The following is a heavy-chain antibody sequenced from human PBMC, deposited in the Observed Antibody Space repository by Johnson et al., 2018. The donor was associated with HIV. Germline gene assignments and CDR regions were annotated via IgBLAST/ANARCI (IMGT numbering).Heavy chain of an antibody. CDR3: ARGIAAAAMTLHAFDI. V-gene: IGHV3-66*01. CDR1: GFTVSANY. D-gene: IGHD6-13*01. Sequence: MLLVESGGGLVQPGGSLRLSCAASGFTVSANYMSWVRQAPGKGLEWVSVIYSGGSTYYADSVKGRFIISRDNSKNTLNLQMNSLRAEDTAVYYCARGIAAAAMTLHAFDIWGQGAVVTVPS. J-gene: IGHJ3*02. CDR2: IYSGGST.